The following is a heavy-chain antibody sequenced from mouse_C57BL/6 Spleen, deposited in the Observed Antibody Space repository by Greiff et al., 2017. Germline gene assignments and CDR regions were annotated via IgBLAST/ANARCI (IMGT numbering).Heavy chain of an antibody. J-gene: IGHJ4*01. CDR1: GYSFTGYY. CDR2: INPSTGGT. Sequence: EVQLQQSGPELVKPGASVKISCKASGYSFTGYYMHWVKQSSEKSLEWIGEINPSTGGTSYNQKFKGKATLTVDKSSSTAYMQLKSLTSEDSAVYYCARGYDGSSYYYAMDYWGQGTSVTVSS. V-gene: IGHV1-43*01. D-gene: IGHD2-3*01. CDR3: ARGYDGSSYYYAMDY.